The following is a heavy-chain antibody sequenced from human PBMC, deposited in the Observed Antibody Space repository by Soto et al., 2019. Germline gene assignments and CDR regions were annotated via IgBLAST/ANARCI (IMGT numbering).Heavy chain of an antibody. J-gene: IGHJ4*02. D-gene: IGHD3-3*01. CDR1: GFSFGSYA. Sequence: DVQLWESGGGLVQPGGSLRLSCVASGFSFGSYALTWVRQAPGKGLELVSTISGSDGKTFYADAVKGRFSISRDISQSTLYLQMNSLRADDTAIYYCARWSYLDYWGQGTRVTVSS. CDR2: ISGSDGKT. CDR3: ARWSYLDY. V-gene: IGHV3-23*01.